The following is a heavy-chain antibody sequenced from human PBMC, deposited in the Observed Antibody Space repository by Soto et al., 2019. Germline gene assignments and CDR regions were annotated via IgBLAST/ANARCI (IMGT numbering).Heavy chain of an antibody. Sequence: QVQLVQSGAEVKKPGASVKVSCKASGYTFTSYGISWVRQAPGQGLEWMGWISAYNGNTNYAQKLQGRVTMTTDTSTSTAYMELRSLRSDDTAVYYCASSSTHYYDSSGLNSYWFDPWGQGTLVTVSS. D-gene: IGHD3-22*01. J-gene: IGHJ5*02. CDR1: GYTFTSYG. CDR3: ASSSTHYYDSSGLNSYWFDP. CDR2: ISAYNGNT. V-gene: IGHV1-18*01.